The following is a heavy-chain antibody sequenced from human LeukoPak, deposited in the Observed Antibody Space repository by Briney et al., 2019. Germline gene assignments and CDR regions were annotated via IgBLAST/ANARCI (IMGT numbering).Heavy chain of an antibody. Sequence: PGGSLRLSCAASGFSFSSYWMHWVRQAPGKGLVWVSRINSDGSITTYADSVKGRFTISRDNAKNTLYLQMNSLRAEDTAVYYCTRDWRNHFDYWGQGTLVTVSS. D-gene: IGHD1-14*01. CDR2: INSDGSIT. CDR3: TRDWRNHFDY. V-gene: IGHV3-74*01. CDR1: GFSFSSYW. J-gene: IGHJ4*02.